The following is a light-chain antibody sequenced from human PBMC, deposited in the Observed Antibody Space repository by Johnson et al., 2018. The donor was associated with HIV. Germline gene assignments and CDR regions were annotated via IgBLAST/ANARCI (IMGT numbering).Light chain of an antibody. J-gene: IGLJ1*01. CDR3: GTWDSSLSAGGV. Sequence: QSVLTQPPSVSAAPGQKVTISCSGSSSNIGNNYVSWYQQLPGTAPKLLIYDNNKRPSGIPDRFSGSKSGTSATLGITGLQTGYEADYYCGTWDSSLSAGGVVGTGTKVTVL. CDR1: SSNIGNNY. V-gene: IGLV1-51*01. CDR2: DNN.